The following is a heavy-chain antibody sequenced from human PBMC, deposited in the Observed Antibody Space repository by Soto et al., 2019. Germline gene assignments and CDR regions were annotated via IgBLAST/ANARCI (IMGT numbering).Heavy chain of an antibody. Sequence: QVQLVQSGAELKKPGSSVNVSCAASGGTFKTYTINWGRQAPGQGLEWIGQIIPMYDSANYAQRFQGRVTISADKSTNIAYMELSGLRYEDTALYYCATWRTSSGSYFFDYWGQGTLVSVS. V-gene: IGHV1-69*06. CDR1: GGTFKTYT. CDR3: ATWRTSSGSYFFDY. D-gene: IGHD1-26*01. CDR2: IIPMYDSA. J-gene: IGHJ4*02.